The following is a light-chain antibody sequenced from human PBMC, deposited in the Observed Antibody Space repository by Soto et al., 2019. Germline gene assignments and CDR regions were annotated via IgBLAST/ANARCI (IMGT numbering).Light chain of an antibody. CDR3: SSYTTISTYV. V-gene: IGLV2-14*01. J-gene: IGLJ1*01. CDR1: SSDVGGYNY. Sequence: QSALTQPASVSGSPGHSITISCTGTSSDVGGYNYVSWYQQHPGKAPKLMIYDVRNRPSGVSNRFSGSKSVNTASLTISGLQAEDEADYYCSSYTTISTYVFGTGTKVTVL. CDR2: DVR.